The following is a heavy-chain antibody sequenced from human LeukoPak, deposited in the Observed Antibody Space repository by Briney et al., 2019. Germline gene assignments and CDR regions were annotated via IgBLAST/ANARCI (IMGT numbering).Heavy chain of an antibody. CDR1: GFTFSSHV. D-gene: IGHD3-10*01. J-gene: IGHJ3*02. CDR3: AKEMVVRGMGAFDI. Sequence: PGGSLRLSCAASGFTFSSHVMNWVRQAPGKGLEWVSGISGSGGSTYYAASVKGRFTISRDNFKNTLYLRMSSLRAEDTAVYYCAKEMVVRGMGAFDIWGQGTMVTVSS. V-gene: IGHV3-23*01. CDR2: ISGSGGST.